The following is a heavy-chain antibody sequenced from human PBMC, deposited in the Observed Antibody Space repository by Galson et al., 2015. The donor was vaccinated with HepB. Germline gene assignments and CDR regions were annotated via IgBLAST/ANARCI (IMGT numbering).Heavy chain of an antibody. J-gene: IGHJ4*02. D-gene: IGHD3-10*01. CDR2: ISSSSSTI. CDR3: TTVLIRVRGVIITRVDY. Sequence: SLRLSCAASGFTFSSYSMNWVRQAPGKGLEWVSYISSSSSTIYYADSVKGRFTISRDNAKNSLYLQMNSLRAEDTAVYYCTTVLIRVRGVIITRVDYWGQGTLVTVSS. CDR1: GFTFSSYS. V-gene: IGHV3-48*01.